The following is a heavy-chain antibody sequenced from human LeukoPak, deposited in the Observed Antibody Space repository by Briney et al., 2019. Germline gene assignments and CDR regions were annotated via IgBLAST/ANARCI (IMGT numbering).Heavy chain of an antibody. V-gene: IGHV3-48*04. Sequence: PGGSLRLSCAASGFTFSSYSMNWVRQAPGKGLEWVSYISSSSSTIYYADSVKGRFTISRDNAKNSLYLQMNSLRAEDTAVYYCAGPNGITGTKVPDWGQGTLVTVSS. CDR3: AGPNGITGTKVPD. CDR1: GFTFSSYS. D-gene: IGHD1-7*01. J-gene: IGHJ4*02. CDR2: ISSSSSTI.